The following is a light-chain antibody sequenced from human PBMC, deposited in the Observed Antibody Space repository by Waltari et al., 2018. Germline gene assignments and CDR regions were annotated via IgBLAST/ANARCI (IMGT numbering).Light chain of an antibody. Sequence: QSALTQPPSVSRSLGQSVTISCTGTSSDIGDFDAVSWYHQHSGTAPRLLIYAGNKRPSGVSDRFSGSKSSNTASLTISVLQAEDEGDYYCCSFRSRSTLIFGGGTHLTVL. V-gene: IGLV2-18*02. CDR3: CSFRSRSTLI. J-gene: IGLJ2*01. CDR1: SSDIGDFDA. CDR2: AGN.